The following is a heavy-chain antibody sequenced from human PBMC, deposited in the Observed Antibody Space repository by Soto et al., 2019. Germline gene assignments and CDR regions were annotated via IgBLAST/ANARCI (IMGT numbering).Heavy chain of an antibody. Sequence: QVQLQESGPGLVKPSETLSLTCTVSGGSVSSGSYYWSWIRQPPGKGLEWIGYIYSSGSTSYKPSLKSRVTISVDTPKNPFPPQLSSVTAAVTAVYYCASDGDGYSYWGQGTLVTVSS. V-gene: IGHV4-61*01. CDR2: IYSSGST. CDR1: GGSVSSGSYY. D-gene: IGHD5-18*01. J-gene: IGHJ4*02. CDR3: ASDGDGYSY.